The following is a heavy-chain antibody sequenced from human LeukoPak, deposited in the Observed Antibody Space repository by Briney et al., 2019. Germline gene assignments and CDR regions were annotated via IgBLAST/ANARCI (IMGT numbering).Heavy chain of an antibody. J-gene: IGHJ4*02. CDR2: FDPEDGET. Sequence: GASVKVSCKVSGYTLTDLSMHWVRQAPGKGLEWMGGFDPEDGETIYAQKFQGRVTMTDDPSTDTAYMELSRLRSECTAVYYCATAFTGVVPKRPYFDYWGQGTVVTVCS. D-gene: IGHD2-15*01. CDR1: GYTLTDLS. CDR3: ATAFTGVVPKRPYFDY. V-gene: IGHV1-24*01.